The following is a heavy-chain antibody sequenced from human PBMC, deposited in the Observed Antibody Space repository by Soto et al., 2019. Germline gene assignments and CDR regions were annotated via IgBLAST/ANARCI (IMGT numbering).Heavy chain of an antibody. V-gene: IGHV3-9*01. CDR2: ISWNSGSI. D-gene: IGHD3-16*01. CDR1: GFTFDDYA. Sequence: GGSLRLSCAASGFTFDDYAMHWVRQAPGKGLEWVSGISWNSGSIGYADSVKGRFTISRDNAKNSLYLQMNSLRAEDTALYYCAKEPFGGVIMDAFDIWGQGTMVTVSS. J-gene: IGHJ3*02. CDR3: AKEPFGGVIMDAFDI.